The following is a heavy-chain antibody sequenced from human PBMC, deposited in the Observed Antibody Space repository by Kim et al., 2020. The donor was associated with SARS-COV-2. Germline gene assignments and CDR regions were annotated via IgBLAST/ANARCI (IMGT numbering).Heavy chain of an antibody. D-gene: IGHD3-10*01. CDR1: GYTFTSYY. CDR3: ARVGNRTTMVRGGVSAFDI. CDR2: INPSGGST. Sequence: ASVKVSCKASGYTFTSYYMHWVRQAPGQGLEWMGIINPSGGSTSYAQKFQGRVTMTRDTSTSTVYMELSSLRSEDTAVYYCARVGNRTTMVRGGVSAFDIWGQGTMVTVSS. V-gene: IGHV1-46*01. J-gene: IGHJ3*02.